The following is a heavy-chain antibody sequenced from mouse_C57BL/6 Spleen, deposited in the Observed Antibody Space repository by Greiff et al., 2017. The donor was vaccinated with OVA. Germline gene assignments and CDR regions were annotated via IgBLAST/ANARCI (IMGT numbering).Heavy chain of an antibody. CDR2: IYPGNGDT. V-gene: IGHV1-12*01. CDR1: GYTFTSYN. J-gene: IGHJ4*01. CDR3: ASITTVVEGGAMDY. D-gene: IGHD1-1*01. Sequence: QVQLKQSGAELVRPGASVKMSCKASGYTFTSYNMHWVKQTPRQGLEWIGAIYPGNGDTSYNQKFKGKATLTVDKSSSTAYMQLSSLTSEDSAVYFCASITTVVEGGAMDYWGQGTSVTVSS.